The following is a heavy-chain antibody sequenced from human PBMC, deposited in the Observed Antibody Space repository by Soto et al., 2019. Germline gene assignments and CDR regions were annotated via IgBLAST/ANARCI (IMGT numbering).Heavy chain of an antibody. J-gene: IGHJ4*02. Sequence: EVQLVESGGGLVQPGRSLRLSCVASGFTADDYAMHWVRQAAGKGLEWVSGISSNSDTIDYADSVNGRFTISRDTAKHCLVVQINSLRPEDTALYYCAKDMKWGGMTTIHYFDSWGQGTLVTVSS. CDR3: AKDMKWGGMTTIHYFDS. D-gene: IGHD4-17*01. CDR2: ISSNSDTI. V-gene: IGHV3-9*02. CDR1: GFTADDYA.